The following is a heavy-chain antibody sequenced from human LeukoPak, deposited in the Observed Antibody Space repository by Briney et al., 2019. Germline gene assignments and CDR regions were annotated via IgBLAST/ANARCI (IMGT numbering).Heavy chain of an antibody. J-gene: IGHJ4*02. CDR2: ISSSGSTI. Sequence: GGSLRLSCAASGFTFSSYGMHWVRQAPGKGLEWVSYISSSGSTIYYADSVKGRFTISRDNAKNSLYLQMNSLRAEDTAVYYCARGLEQLAHFDYWGQGTLVTVSS. V-gene: IGHV3-48*04. CDR1: GFTFSSYG. CDR3: ARGLEQLAHFDY. D-gene: IGHD6-13*01.